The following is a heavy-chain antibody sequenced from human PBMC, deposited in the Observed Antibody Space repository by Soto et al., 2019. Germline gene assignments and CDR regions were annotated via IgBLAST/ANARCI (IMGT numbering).Heavy chain of an antibody. CDR3: ARDRVAAAGKGPTYYYYYYGMDV. CDR1: GYTFTSYA. CDR2: INPNSGGT. V-gene: IGHV1-2*04. J-gene: IGHJ6*02. Sequence: ASVKVSCKASGYTFTSYAMHWVRQAPGQRLEWMGWINPNSGGTNYAQKFQGWVTMTRDTSISTAYMELSRLRSDDTAVYYCARDRVAAAGKGPTYYYYYYGMDVWGQGTTVTVSS. D-gene: IGHD6-13*01.